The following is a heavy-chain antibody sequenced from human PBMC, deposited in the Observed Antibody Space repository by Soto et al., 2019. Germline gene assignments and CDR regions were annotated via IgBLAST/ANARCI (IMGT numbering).Heavy chain of an antibody. CDR1: GYTFTSYG. V-gene: IGHV1-18*01. CDR3: ARSTKYQLLSVWYNWFDP. Sequence: ASVKVSCKASGYTFTSYGISWVRQAPGQGLEWMGWISAYNGNTNYAQKLQGRVTMTTDTSTSTAYMELRSLRSDDTAVYYCARSTKYQLLSVWYNWFDPWGQGTLVTVSS. D-gene: IGHD2-2*01. CDR2: ISAYNGNT. J-gene: IGHJ5*02.